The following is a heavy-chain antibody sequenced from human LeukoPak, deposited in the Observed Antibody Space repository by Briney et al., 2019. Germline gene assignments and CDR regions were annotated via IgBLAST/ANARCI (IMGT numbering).Heavy chain of an antibody. J-gene: IGHJ3*02. CDR2: ISGSGGST. CDR3: AREVKLLEAFDI. CDR1: GFTFSSFS. Sequence: GGSLRLSCAASGFTFSSFSMNWVRQAPGKGLEWVSAISGSGGSTYYADSVKGRFTISRDNAKNSLYLQMNSLRAEDTAVYYCAREVKLLEAFDIWGQGTMVTVSS. D-gene: IGHD2-21*02. V-gene: IGHV3-21*01.